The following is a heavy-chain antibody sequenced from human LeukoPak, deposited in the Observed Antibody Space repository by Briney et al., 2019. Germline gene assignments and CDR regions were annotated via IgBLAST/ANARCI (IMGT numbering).Heavy chain of an antibody. D-gene: IGHD3-22*01. CDR1: GSSISSSNW. CDR2: IYHSGST. V-gene: IGHV4-4*02. CDR3: ARASGYNDAFDI. J-gene: IGHJ3*02. Sequence: SETLSLTCAVSGSSISSSNWWSWVRQPPGNGLEWIGEIYHSGSTNYNPSLKSRVTISVDKSKNQFSLKLSSVTAADTAVYYCARASGYNDAFDIWGQGTMVTVSS.